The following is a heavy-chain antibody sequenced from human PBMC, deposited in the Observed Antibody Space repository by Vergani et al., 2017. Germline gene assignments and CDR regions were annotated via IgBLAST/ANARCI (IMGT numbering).Heavy chain of an antibody. V-gene: IGHV4-39*01. Sequence: QVQLQESGPGLVKPSQTLSLTCTVSNHSVSNTVYYWGWIRQTPGKGLEWIGSIYYSGSTYYNPSLASRVTMSVDTSKSQFSLKLSSVTAADTAVYYCTRHCAVVAARLLFDPWGEGTLVTVCS. CDR1: NHSVSNTVYY. CDR2: IYYSGST. D-gene: IGHD2-15*01. CDR3: TRHCAVVAARLLFDP. J-gene: IGHJ5*02.